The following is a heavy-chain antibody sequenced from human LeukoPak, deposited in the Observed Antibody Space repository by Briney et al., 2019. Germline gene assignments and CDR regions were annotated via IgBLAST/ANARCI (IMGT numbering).Heavy chain of an antibody. D-gene: IGHD2-2*01. CDR1: GFTFSSHS. Sequence: GGSLRLSCAASGFTFSSHSMNWVRQAPGKGLEWISYISVSSGTIYYADSVKGRFTISRDNAKNSLYLQMDSLRDEDTAVYYCARASTFLDYWGQGTLVTVSS. J-gene: IGHJ4*02. V-gene: IGHV3-48*02. CDR2: ISVSSGTI. CDR3: ARASTFLDY.